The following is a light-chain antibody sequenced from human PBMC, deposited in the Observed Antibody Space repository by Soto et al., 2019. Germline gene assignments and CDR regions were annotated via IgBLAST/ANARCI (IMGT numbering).Light chain of an antibody. V-gene: IGKV1-5*01. Sequence: DIQMTQSPSTLSASVGDRVTMTCRASQSISSWLAWYQQKPGKAPKLLIYAASSLESGVASRFSGSGSGTEFTLTISSMQPDDFATYYCQQYNSYSSWTFGQGTKVDIK. CDR2: AAS. J-gene: IGKJ1*01. CDR1: QSISSW. CDR3: QQYNSYSSWT.